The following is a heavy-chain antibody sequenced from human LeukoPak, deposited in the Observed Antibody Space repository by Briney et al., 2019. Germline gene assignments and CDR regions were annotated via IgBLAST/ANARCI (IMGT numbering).Heavy chain of an antibody. CDR3: ARSQSSSWHSGLNWFDP. CDR2: ISGYNGNT. V-gene: IGHV1-18*01. D-gene: IGHD6-13*01. CDR1: GYTFINYG. Sequence: ASVKVSCKASGYTFINYGITWVRQAPGQGREWIGWISGYNGNTNYAQMLQGRVSMTTDTSTSTVYMELRSLRSDDAAVYYCARSQSSSWHSGLNWFDPWGQGTLVTVSS. J-gene: IGHJ5*02.